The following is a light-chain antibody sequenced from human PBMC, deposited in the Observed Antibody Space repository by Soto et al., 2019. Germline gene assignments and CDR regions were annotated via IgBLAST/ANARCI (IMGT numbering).Light chain of an antibody. CDR2: GAS. V-gene: IGKV3-15*01. Sequence: EIVMTQSTATLSVSPGERANLSCRASQSVSSNLAWYQQKPGQAPMLLIYGASTRATGIPARFSGSGSGTEFTLNISSLQSEDFAVYYWQQYNNWPPLTFGGGTKVEIK. CDR1: QSVSSN. CDR3: QQYNNWPPLT. J-gene: IGKJ4*01.